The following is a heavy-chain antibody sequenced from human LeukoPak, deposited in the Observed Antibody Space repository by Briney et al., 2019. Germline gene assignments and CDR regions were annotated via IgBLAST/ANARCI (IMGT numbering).Heavy chain of an antibody. CDR1: GDSMNSYY. V-gene: IGHV4-4*09. Sequence: SETLSLTCTVSGDSMNSYYWNWIRQPPGKGLEFIGYIYASGSTNYNPSLKSRVSISIDPSKNQFSLKLESVTAADTAVYFYARSYTSRNDAFDYWGQGALVAVSS. CDR2: IYASGST. CDR3: ARSYTSRNDAFDY. J-gene: IGHJ4*02. D-gene: IGHD3-16*01.